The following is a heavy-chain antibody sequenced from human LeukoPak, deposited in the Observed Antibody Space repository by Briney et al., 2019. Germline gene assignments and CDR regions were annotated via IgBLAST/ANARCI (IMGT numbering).Heavy chain of an antibody. CDR2: RNPADSDT. D-gene: IGHD4-17*01. CDR1: GYTFTTYW. V-gene: IGHV5-51*01. Sequence: GKSLKISCKGSGYTFTTYWIGWVRQMPGKGLEWIGLRNPADSDTRYSPSFQGQVTISVDRSISTAYLQWSSLKASDTAMYYCARPSYGASDYWGQGTLVTVSS. J-gene: IGHJ4*02. CDR3: ARPSYGASDY.